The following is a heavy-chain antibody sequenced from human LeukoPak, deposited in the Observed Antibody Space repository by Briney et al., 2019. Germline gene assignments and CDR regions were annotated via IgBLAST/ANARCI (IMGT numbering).Heavy chain of an antibody. D-gene: IGHD3-22*01. V-gene: IGHV4-38-2*02. Sequence: SETLSLTCTVSGYSISSEYYWGWIRQPPGKGLEWIGSIYHSGITYYNPSFRSRVTMSADTSKNQLSLKLSSVTAADTAVYYCARPYYYDSRIDPWGQGILVTVSS. CDR3: ARPYYYDSRIDP. CDR1: GYSISSEYY. J-gene: IGHJ5*02. CDR2: IYHSGIT.